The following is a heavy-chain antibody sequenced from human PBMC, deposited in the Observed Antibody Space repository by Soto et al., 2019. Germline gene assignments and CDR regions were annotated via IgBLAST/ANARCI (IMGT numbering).Heavy chain of an antibody. CDR3: ARTIIVSGTPDFDY. Sequence: QVQLVESGGGVVPPGTSLRLSCAASGFTFSSFSMHWVRQAPGKGLEWVAVISYDNGDNKYYADSVRGRFTVSRDNPKNTLYLQMIRLRPEDTAVYYCARTIIVSGTPDFDYWGQGTLVTFSS. D-gene: IGHD3-22*01. CDR1: GFTFSSFS. V-gene: IGHV3-30-3*01. J-gene: IGHJ4*02. CDR2: ISYDNGDNK.